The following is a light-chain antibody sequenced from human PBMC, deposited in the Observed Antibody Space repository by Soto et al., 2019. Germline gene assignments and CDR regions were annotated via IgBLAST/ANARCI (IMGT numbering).Light chain of an antibody. CDR3: AAWDDSLSGQEV. J-gene: IGLJ2*01. CDR2: RNN. Sequence: QSVLTQPPSASGTPGQRVTISFSGSSSNIGSNYVYWYQQLPGTAPKLLIYRNNQRPSGVPDRFSGSKSGTSASLAISGLRSEDEADYYCAAWDDSLSGQEVFGGGTKLTVL. CDR1: SSNIGSNY. V-gene: IGLV1-47*01.